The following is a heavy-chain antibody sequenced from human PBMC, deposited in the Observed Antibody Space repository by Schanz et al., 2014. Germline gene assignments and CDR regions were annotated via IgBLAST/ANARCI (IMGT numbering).Heavy chain of an antibody. V-gene: IGHV1-8*02. Sequence: QVQLVQSGAEVKKPGASVKVSCKASGYTFTSYYMHWVRQAPGQGLEWMGWMNSKTGNTGYAQRFQGRVTMTRNTSITTAYLELSSLRSGDTAVYYCTKGRTFGRWGQGTQVTVSS. CDR3: TKGRTFGR. CDR2: MNSKTGNT. D-gene: IGHD3-16*01. CDR1: GYTFTSYY. J-gene: IGHJ4*02.